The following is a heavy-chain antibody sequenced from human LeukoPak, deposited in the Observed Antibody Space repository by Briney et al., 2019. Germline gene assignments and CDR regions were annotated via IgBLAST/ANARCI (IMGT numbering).Heavy chain of an antibody. CDR2: INSDGSST. V-gene: IGHV3-74*01. Sequence: PGGSLRLSCAASGFTFSSYWMHWVRHAPGKGLVWVSRINSDGSSTSYADSVKGRFTISRDNAKNTLYLQMNSLRAEDTAVYYCATSLMSSGWYGSGFDYWGQGTLVTVSS. J-gene: IGHJ4*02. CDR3: ATSLMSSGWYGSGFDY. CDR1: GFTFSSYW. D-gene: IGHD6-19*01.